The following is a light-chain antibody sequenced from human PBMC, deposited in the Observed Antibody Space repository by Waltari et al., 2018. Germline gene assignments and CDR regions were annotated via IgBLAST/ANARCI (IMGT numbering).Light chain of an antibody. CDR2: AKT. J-gene: IGLJ1*01. CDR3: QAHDSSHYV. V-gene: IGLV1-40*01. Sequence: QSVLTQPPSVSGAPGQRVTISCTGSSSNIGAGYDVHWSQQLPGTAPKLLIYAKTNRRAGVTDRFSGSKAGTSAYLAITRRQAEDEADYYCQAHDSSHYVVGTGTKGTVL. CDR1: SSNIGAGYD.